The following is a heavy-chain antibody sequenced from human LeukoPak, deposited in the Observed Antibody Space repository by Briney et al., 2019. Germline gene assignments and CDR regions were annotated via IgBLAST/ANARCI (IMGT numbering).Heavy chain of an antibody. J-gene: IGHJ4*02. CDR3: ARDDGFYSDSSFQDY. V-gene: IGHV3-74*01. Sequence: GGFLRLSCADSGFTFSYYWMQWVRQAPGKGLVWVSRISDDGSRTTYADSVKGRFAISRDNAKNTLYLQMNSLRAEDTAVYYCARDDGFYSDSSFQDYWGQGTLVTVSS. CDR1: GFTFSYYW. CDR2: ISDDGSRT. D-gene: IGHD2/OR15-2a*01.